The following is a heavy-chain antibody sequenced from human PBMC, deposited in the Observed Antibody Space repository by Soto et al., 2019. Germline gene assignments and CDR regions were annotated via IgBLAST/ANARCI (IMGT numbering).Heavy chain of an antibody. V-gene: IGHV4-34*01. D-gene: IGHD3-22*01. CDR2: INHSGST. CDR3: ASSTEYYDSSGYLHF. CDR1: GGSFSGYY. J-gene: IGHJ1*01. Sequence: SETLSLTCAVYGGSFSGYYWSWIRQPPGKGLEWIGEINHSGSTNYNPSLKSRVTISVDTSKNQFSLKLSSVTAADTAVYYCASSTEYYDSSGYLHFWGQGTLVTVSS.